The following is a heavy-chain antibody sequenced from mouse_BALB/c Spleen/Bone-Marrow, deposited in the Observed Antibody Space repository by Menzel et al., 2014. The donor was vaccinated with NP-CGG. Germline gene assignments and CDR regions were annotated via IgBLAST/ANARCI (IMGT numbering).Heavy chain of an antibody. CDR2: IDSANGNT. CDR3: ADLGDY. CDR1: GFNIKDTY. Sequence: EVQLQQSGAELVKPGASVKLSCSASGFNIKDTYIHWVKQRPEQGLEWIGRIDSANGNTKYDPKFQGKATVTADTSANTGYLQLSSLTSEDTAVYYCADLGDYWGQGTTLTVSS. J-gene: IGHJ2*01. V-gene: IGHV14-3*02. D-gene: IGHD4-1*01.